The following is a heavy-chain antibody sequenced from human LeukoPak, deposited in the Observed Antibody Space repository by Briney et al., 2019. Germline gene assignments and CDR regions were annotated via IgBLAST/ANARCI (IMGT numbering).Heavy chain of an antibody. CDR3: ARDRSYGDYADY. Sequence: GGSLRLSCAASGFTFSSYSMNWVRQAPGKGLEWVSSISSSNSDISYADSVKGRFTISRDNAKNSLYLQMNSLRAEDTAVYYCARDRSYGDYADYWGQGTLVTV. CDR1: GFTFSSYS. J-gene: IGHJ4*02. CDR2: ISSSNSDI. V-gene: IGHV3-21*01. D-gene: IGHD4-17*01.